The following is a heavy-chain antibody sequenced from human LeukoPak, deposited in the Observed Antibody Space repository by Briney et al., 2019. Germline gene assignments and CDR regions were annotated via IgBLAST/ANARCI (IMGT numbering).Heavy chain of an antibody. D-gene: IGHD2/OR15-2a*01. CDR3: ANQDSTEYSYYFDF. Sequence: GGSLRLSCEASGFTFNNYAMSWVRQAPGKGLEWVSGLSGSGDFTYYADSVKGRLTISRDNSKNTLYLQMNSLRAEDTAVYYCANQDSTEYSYYFDFWGQGTLVTVSS. V-gene: IGHV3-23*01. J-gene: IGHJ4*02. CDR2: LSGSGDFT. CDR1: GFTFNNYA.